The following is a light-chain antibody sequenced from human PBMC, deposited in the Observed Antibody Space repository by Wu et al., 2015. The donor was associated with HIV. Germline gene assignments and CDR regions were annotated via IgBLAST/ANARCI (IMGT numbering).Light chain of an antibody. CDR2: DAS. CDR3: QQCSSWPLLT. V-gene: IGKV3-11*01. Sequence: EIVLTQSPATLSLSPGQRATLSCRASQNINSDLAWYKQNPGQVPRLLIYDASNRAAGIPDRFSGSGSGKDFTLTISSLEPEDFAVYYCQQCSSWPLLTFGGGTKVQIK. J-gene: IGKJ4*01. CDR1: QNINSD.